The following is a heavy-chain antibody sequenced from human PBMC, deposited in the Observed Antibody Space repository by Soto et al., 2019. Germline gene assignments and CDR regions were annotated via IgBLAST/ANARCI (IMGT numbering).Heavy chain of an antibody. CDR2: ISWNSGSI. Sequence: GGSLRHSCAASGFTFDDYAMHWVRQAPGKGLEWVSGISWNSGSIGYADSVKGRFTISRDNAKNSLYLQMNSLSAEDTALYYCANVIRYYDFSMGEARHTSYYYLDLWGRGT. V-gene: IGHV3-9*01. CDR1: GFTFDDYA. J-gene: IGHJ6*03. D-gene: IGHD3-3*01. CDR3: ANVIRYYDFSMGEARHTSYYYLDL.